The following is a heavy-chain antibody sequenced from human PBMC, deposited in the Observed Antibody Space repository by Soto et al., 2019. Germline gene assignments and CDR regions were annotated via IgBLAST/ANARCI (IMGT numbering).Heavy chain of an antibody. CDR2: IYSGGNT. J-gene: IGHJ3*02. V-gene: IGHV3-66*01. Sequence: PGGSLRLSCAASGFTFSSNYMNWVRQAPGKGLEWVSFIYSGGNTYYADSVKGRFTISRDNSKNMLYLQMNSLRVEDTAVYYCAREVRVRGFAFDIWGQGTMVTVSS. D-gene: IGHD3-3*01. CDR1: GFTFSSNY. CDR3: AREVRVRGFAFDI.